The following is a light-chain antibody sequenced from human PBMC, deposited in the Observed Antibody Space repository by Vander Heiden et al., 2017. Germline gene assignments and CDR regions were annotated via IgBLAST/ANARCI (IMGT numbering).Light chain of an antibody. CDR3: QQHKNWPPLT. Sequence: EIVMTQSPATLSVSPGERATLSCRASQSVSSNLAWYQQKPGQAPRLLIYGASTRDTGIPARFSGSGSGKEFTLTISSRQSEDFAVYYCQQHKNWPPLTFGGGTKVEIK. V-gene: IGKV3-15*01. CDR2: GAS. J-gene: IGKJ4*01. CDR1: QSVSSN.